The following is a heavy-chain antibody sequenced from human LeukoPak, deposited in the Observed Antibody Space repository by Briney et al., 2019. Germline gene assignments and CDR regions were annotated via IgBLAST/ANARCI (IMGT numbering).Heavy chain of an antibody. CDR1: GGSISSYY. Sequence: SETLSLTCTVSGGSISSYYWGWIRQPPGKGLEWIGNIYHSGSTYYNPSLKSRVTISVDTSKNQFSLKLSSVTAADTAVYYCARGNRRITIFGVAYYFDYWGQGTLVTVSS. CDR2: IYHSGST. V-gene: IGHV4-59*12. CDR3: ARGNRRITIFGVAYYFDY. D-gene: IGHD3-3*01. J-gene: IGHJ4*02.